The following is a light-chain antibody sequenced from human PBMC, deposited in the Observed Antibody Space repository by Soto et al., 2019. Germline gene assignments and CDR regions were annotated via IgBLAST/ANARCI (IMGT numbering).Light chain of an antibody. CDR1: RTISSRF. CDR2: GAS. Sequence: EIVLTQSPGTLSLSPGERATLFCGASRTISSRFLAWFQQKPGQAPRLLIYGASSRATGIPDRFSGSGSGTDFTLTICRLEPEDFAVYFCQQYGYSPHTCGQGTKVEIK. V-gene: IGKV3-20*01. CDR3: QQYGYSPHT. J-gene: IGKJ2*01.